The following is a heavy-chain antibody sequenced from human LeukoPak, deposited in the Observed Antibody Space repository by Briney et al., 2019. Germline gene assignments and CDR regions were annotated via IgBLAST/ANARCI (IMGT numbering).Heavy chain of an antibody. CDR3: ARDSSVGDIAWWFDP. D-gene: IGHD3-16*02. CDR2: IIPIFGTA. V-gene: IGHV1-69*13. Sequence: PVKVSCKASGGTFSSYAISWVRQAPGQGLEWMGGIIPIFGTANYAQKFQGRVTITADESTSTAYMELSSLRSEDTAVYYCARDSSVGDIAWWFDPWGQGTLVTVSS. J-gene: IGHJ5*02. CDR1: GGTFSSYA.